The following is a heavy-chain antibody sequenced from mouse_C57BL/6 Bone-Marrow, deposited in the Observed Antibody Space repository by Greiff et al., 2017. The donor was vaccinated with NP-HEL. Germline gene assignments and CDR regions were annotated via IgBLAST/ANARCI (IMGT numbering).Heavy chain of an antibody. D-gene: IGHD1-1*01. V-gene: IGHV1-15*01. Sequence: VQLLQSGAELVRPGASVTLSCKASGYTFTDYEMHWVKQTPVHGLEWIGAIDPETGGTAYNQKFKGKAILTADKSSSTAYMELRSLTSEDAAVYYCTIYGSRYYYAMDYWGQGTSVTVSS. CDR3: TIYGSRYYYAMDY. CDR2: IDPETGGT. CDR1: GYTFTDYE. J-gene: IGHJ4*01.